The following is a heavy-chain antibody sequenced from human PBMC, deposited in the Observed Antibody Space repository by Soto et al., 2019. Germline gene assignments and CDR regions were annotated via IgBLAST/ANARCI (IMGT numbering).Heavy chain of an antibody. Sequence: EVQLLESGGGLVQPGWSLRLSCAASGFTFSNYAMTWVRQAPGKGLEWVSAISGDGGSTYNADSVKGRFTISRDNPKNTLYLQMNSLRVEDTAVYYCAKDYKSRGSSWYLDHWGQGTLVTVSS. J-gene: IGHJ4*02. D-gene: IGHD6-13*01. V-gene: IGHV3-23*01. CDR1: GFTFSNYA. CDR2: ISGDGGST. CDR3: AKDYKSRGSSWYLDH.